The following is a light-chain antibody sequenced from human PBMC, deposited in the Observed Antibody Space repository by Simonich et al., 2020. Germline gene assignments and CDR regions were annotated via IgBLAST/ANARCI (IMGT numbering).Light chain of an antibody. J-gene: IGLJ3*02. CDR1: SIDVGGYNY. Sequence: QSALTQPASVSGSPGQSIPISCTGTSIDVGGYNYVSWYQQHPGKAPKLMIYDVSERPSGVSTRFSGSKSGNTASLTISGLQAEDEADYYCSSYTSSSTWVFGGGTKLTVL. V-gene: IGLV2-14*03. CDR3: SSYTSSSTWV. CDR2: DVS.